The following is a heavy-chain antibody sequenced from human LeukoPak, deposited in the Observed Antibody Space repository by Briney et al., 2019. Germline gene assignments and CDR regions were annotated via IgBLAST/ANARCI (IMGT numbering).Heavy chain of an antibody. CDR1: GGTFSSYA. Sequence: ASVKVSCKASGGTFSSYAISWVRQAPGQGLEWMGGIIPIFGTANYAQKFQGRVTITADGSTSTAYMELSSLRSEDTAVYYCARSSYYEYWFDPWGQGTLVTVSS. CDR2: IIPIFGTA. J-gene: IGHJ5*02. CDR3: ARSSYYEYWFDP. D-gene: IGHD3-22*01. V-gene: IGHV1-69*01.